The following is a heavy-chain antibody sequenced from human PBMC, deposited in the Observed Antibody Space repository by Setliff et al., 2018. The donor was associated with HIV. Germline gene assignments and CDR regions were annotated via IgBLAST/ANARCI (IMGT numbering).Heavy chain of an antibody. CDR1: GGSISGHY. CDR3: ARHSGVASPTWFDP. Sequence: SETLSLTCTVSGGSISGHYWSWIRQPPGRGLEWIGYIYSSGSTNFNPPLQSRVTISVDKSKNQFSLKLSSVTAADTAVYYCARHSGVASPTWFDPWGQGTLVTVSS. CDR2: IYSSGST. J-gene: IGHJ5*02. D-gene: IGHD3-10*01. V-gene: IGHV4-4*09.